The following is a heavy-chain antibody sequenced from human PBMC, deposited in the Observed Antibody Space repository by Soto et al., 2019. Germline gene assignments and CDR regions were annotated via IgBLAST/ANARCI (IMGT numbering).Heavy chain of an antibody. CDR2: IIHIFGPA. CDR3: GRGISWTKVEY. CDR1: GGTVSNSA. D-gene: IGHD2-15*01. Sequence: QVQLVQSGAEVKKPGSSVKVSCKASGGTVSNSAISWLRQAPGQGLEWMGGIIHIFGPAIYARKFRGRVTITADESTSKAYMELSTLRSEDTAVNYFGRGISWTKVEYWGQGTLVTVSS. J-gene: IGHJ4*02. V-gene: IGHV1-69*01.